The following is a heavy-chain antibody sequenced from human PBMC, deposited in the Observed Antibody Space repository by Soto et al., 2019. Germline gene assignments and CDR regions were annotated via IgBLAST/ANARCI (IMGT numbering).Heavy chain of an antibody. V-gene: IGHV4-34*01. J-gene: IGHJ5*02. CDR3: ARPLAATFEP. D-gene: IGHD6-13*01. CDR2: INHSGST. CDR1: GGSFSGYY. Sequence: KTSETLSLTCAVYGGSFSGYYWSWIRQPPGKGLEWIGEINHSGSTNYNPSLKSRVTISVDTSKNQFSLKLNSVTAADTAVYYCARPLAATFEPWGQGTLVTVSS.